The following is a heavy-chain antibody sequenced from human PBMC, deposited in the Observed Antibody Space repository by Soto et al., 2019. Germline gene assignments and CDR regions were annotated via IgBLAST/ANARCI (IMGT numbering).Heavy chain of an antibody. CDR1: GGSISSDY. V-gene: IGHV4-59*01. J-gene: IGHJ5*02. Sequence: QVQLQESGPGLVKPSETLSLTCTVSGGSISSDYWSWIRQPPGKGLEWIGHMYYSGSTKYNPSLKSRVTISIDTSRNHFSLKLTSVTAADTALYYCARGYYDSSGYYPWGQGTLLTVSS. CDR2: MYYSGST. D-gene: IGHD3-22*01. CDR3: ARGYYDSSGYYP.